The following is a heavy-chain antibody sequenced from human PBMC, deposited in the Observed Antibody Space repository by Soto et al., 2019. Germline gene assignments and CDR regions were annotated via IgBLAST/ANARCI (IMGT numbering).Heavy chain of an antibody. V-gene: IGHV3-23*01. D-gene: IGHD3-3*01. J-gene: IGHJ6*02. CDR2: IRGSGGST. CDR3: AKTQSYDFWSGYYWHYYGMDV. CDR1: GFTFSSYA. Sequence: EVQLLESGGGLVQPGGSLRLSCAASGFTFSSYAMSWVRQAPVKGLEWVSAIRGSGGSTYYADSVKGRFTITKDNSKNTMYLQMNSLRAEDTAVYYCAKTQSYDFWSGYYWHYYGMDVWGQGTTGTVSS.